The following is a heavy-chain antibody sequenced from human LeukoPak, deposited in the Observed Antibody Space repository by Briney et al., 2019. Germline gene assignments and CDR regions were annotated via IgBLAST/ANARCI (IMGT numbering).Heavy chain of an antibody. V-gene: IGHV3-15*01. D-gene: IGHD3-22*01. J-gene: IGHJ4*02. CDR1: GFTFSNAW. CDR3: TTDYYYDSSGYPLDY. CDR2: IKSKTDGGTT. Sequence: PGGSLRLSCAASGFTFSNAWMSWVRQAPGKGLEWVGRIKSKTDGGTTDYAAPVKGRFTISRDDSKNTLYLQMNSLKTEDTAVYYCTTDYYYDSSGYPLDYWGQGTLVTVSS.